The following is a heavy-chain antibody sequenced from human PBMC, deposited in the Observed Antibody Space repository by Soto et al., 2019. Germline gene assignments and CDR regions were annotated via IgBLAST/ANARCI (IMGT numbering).Heavy chain of an antibody. CDR2: ISGSGDYT. CDR3: AKRLSTTYTDWFDR. CDR1: GFIFSNYG. V-gene: IGHV3-23*01. Sequence: GGSLRLSCAASGFIFSNYGMSWVRQAPGKGLEWVSGISGSGDYTYYADSVKGRFTISRDNPRNTLYLQINSLRVEDTALYFCAKRLSTTYTDWFDRWGQGTLVTVSS. D-gene: IGHD3-16*01. J-gene: IGHJ5*02.